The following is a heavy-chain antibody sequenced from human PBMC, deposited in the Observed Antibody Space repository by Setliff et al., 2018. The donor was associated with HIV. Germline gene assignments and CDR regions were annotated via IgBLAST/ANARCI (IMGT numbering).Heavy chain of an antibody. CDR2: ISGGGAAK. CDR1: GFSFVSYA. D-gene: IGHD4-17*01. J-gene: IGHJ4*02. V-gene: IGHV3-23*01. CDR3: ARDWLDYRILDH. Sequence: PGGSLRLSCAASGFSFVSYALSWVRQAPGKGLEWVSAISGGGAAKYYADSVKGRFTISRDRSRNTLYLQMDSLRAEDTAVYYCARDWLDYRILDHWGQGTLVTVPQ.